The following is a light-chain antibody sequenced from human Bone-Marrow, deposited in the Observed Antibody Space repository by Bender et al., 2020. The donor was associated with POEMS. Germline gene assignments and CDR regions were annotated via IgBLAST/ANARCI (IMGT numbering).Light chain of an antibody. CDR3: ATWDDSLNGWV. J-gene: IGLJ3*02. V-gene: IGLV2-14*03. CDR1: SSDVGGYNY. CDR2: DVS. Sequence: QSALTQPASVSGSPGQSITISCTGISSDVGGYNYVSWYQHHPGKAPKLLIYDVSTRPSGVSSRFSGSKSGNTASLTISGLQAEDEADYYCATWDDSLNGWVFGGGTKLTVL.